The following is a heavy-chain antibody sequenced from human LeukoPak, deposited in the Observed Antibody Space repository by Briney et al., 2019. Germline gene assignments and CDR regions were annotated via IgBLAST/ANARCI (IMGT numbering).Heavy chain of an antibody. CDR3: ARHSTMVRGVISDP. V-gene: IGHV4-31*01. CDR1: GGSISSGGYY. D-gene: IGHD3-10*01. Sequence: PSETLSLTCTVSGGSISSGGYYWTWIRQVPGKGLEWIGDIYYTGSTRYNPSLSSQVTISLDTSKKQFSLNLSSVTAADTAVYYCARHSTMVRGVISDPWGQGTLVTVSS. J-gene: IGHJ5*02. CDR2: IYYTGST.